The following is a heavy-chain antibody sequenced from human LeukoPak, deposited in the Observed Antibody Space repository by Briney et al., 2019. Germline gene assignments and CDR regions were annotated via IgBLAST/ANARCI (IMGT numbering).Heavy chain of an antibody. J-gene: IGHJ6*02. D-gene: IGHD6-19*01. CDR2: ISGSGGST. CDR1: GFTFSSYA. V-gene: IGHV3-23*01. Sequence: GGSLRLSCAASGFTFSSYAMSWVRQAPGKGLEWVSAISGSGGSTYHADSVKGRFTISRDNSKNTLYLQMNSLRAGDTAVYYCARGDSSGWYYYYYYGMDVWGQGTTVTVSS. CDR3: ARGDSSGWYYYYYYGMDV.